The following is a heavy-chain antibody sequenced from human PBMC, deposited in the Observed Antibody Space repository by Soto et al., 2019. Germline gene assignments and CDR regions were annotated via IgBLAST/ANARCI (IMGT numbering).Heavy chain of an antibody. CDR2: FDPEDGET. J-gene: IGHJ3*02. V-gene: IGHV1-24*01. CDR3: ARTDSYGYRAGYAFDI. CDR1: GYTLTELS. Sequence: ASVKVSCKVSGYTLTELSMHWVRQAPGKGLEWMGGFDPEDGETIYAQKFQGRVTMTEDTSTDTAYMELSSLRSEDTAVYYCARTDSYGYRAGYAFDIWGQGKMVTVSS. D-gene: IGHD5-18*01.